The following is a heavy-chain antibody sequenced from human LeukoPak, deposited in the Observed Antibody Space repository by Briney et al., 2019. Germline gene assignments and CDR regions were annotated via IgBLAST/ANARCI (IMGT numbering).Heavy chain of an antibody. D-gene: IGHD3-3*01. CDR1: GGSLSSSDYY. Sequence: SETLSLTCTVSGGSLSSSDYYWGWIRQPPGKGLEWIGSSYYSGSTYYNPSLESRVTISVDTSNNQFSLKLYSVTAADTAVYYCARHYDFWCGYLDYWGQGALATVSS. J-gene: IGHJ4*02. CDR2: SYYSGST. V-gene: IGHV4-39*01. CDR3: ARHYDFWCGYLDY.